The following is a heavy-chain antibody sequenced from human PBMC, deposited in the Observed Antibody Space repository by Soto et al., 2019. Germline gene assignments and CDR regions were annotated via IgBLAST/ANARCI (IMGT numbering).Heavy chain of an antibody. CDR1: GGTFSSYA. Sequence: SVKVSCKASGGTFSSYAISWVRQAPGQGLEWMGGIIPIFGTANYAQKFQGRVTITADESTSTAYMELSSLRSEDTAVYYCARGGERTIFGVVIFPDYYYYYGMDVWGQGTTVTVSS. J-gene: IGHJ6*02. CDR3: ARGGERTIFGVVIFPDYYYYYGMDV. CDR2: IIPIFGTA. D-gene: IGHD3-3*01. V-gene: IGHV1-69*13.